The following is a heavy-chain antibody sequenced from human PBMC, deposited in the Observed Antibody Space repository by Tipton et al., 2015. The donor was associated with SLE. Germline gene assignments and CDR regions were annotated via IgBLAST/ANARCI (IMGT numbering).Heavy chain of an antibody. CDR1: GDSFSSTTYY. D-gene: IGHD2-15*01. CDR2: VYATGST. CDR3: ARSPSILPAASDVFDI. V-gene: IGHV4-61*02. Sequence: TLPLTCTVSGDSFSSTTYYWSWIRQPAGKGLEWIGRVYATGSTTYNPSLESRLTISVDTSNNQFSLRLNSATAADTAVYFCARSPSILPAASDVFDIWGQGTVVTVSS. J-gene: IGHJ3*02.